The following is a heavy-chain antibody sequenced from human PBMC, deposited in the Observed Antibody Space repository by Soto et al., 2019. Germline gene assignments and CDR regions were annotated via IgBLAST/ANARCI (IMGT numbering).Heavy chain of an antibody. CDR3: VRGGYYGSGSYYTLLDY. Sequence: XETLSLTCTVTGCSISGYYWSWIRQPAGKGLEWIGRIYSSGSTNYNPSLKSRVTMSVDTSKNQFSLKLTSVTAADTAVYYCVRGGYYGSGSYYTLLDYWGQGTLVTVSS. V-gene: IGHV4-4*07. J-gene: IGHJ4*02. CDR1: GCSISGYY. CDR2: IYSSGST. D-gene: IGHD3-10*01.